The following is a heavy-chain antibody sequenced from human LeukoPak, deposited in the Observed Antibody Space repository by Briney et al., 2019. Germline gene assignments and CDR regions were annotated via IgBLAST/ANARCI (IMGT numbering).Heavy chain of an antibody. Sequence: SETLSLTCTVSGGSISSYYWSWIRQPAGKGLEWIGRTYTRGSTNYNHSLKSRVTISADTTKNKFSLKKRSVTAADTPVYYSARDQVDTGGFDYLGQGTLVTVSS. D-gene: IGHD5-18*01. CDR1: GGSISSYY. CDR3: ARDQVDTGGFDY. J-gene: IGHJ4*02. CDR2: TYTRGST. V-gene: IGHV4-4*07.